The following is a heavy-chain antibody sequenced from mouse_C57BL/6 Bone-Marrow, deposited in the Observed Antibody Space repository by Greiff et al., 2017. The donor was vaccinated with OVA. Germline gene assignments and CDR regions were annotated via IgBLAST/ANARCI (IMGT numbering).Heavy chain of an antibody. V-gene: IGHV1-64*01. D-gene: IGHD2-2*01. CDR2: ILHNSGSP. CDR1: GFTFTSYW. Sequence: QVQLQQPGAELVKPGASVKLSCTASGFTFTSYWMHWVKQRPGQGLEWFGMILHNSGSPNYTEKLKSKATLTVDKSSSTAYKQHSSRTSEDSAVYYSARGWLRPRAYWGRGTRVTVSA. CDR3: ARGWLRPRAY. J-gene: IGHJ3*01.